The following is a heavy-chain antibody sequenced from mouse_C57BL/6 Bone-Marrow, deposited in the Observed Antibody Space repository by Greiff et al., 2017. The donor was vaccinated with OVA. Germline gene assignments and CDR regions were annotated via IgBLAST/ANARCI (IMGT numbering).Heavy chain of an antibody. V-gene: IGHV5-9*01. CDR2: ISGGGGNT. J-gene: IGHJ3*01. CDR3: ARHGPYYSNYPWFAY. CDR1: GFTFSSYT. Sequence: DVQLVESGGGLVKPGGSLKLSCAASGFTFSSYTMSWVRQTPEKRLEWVATISGGGGNTYYPDSVKGRFTISRDNAKNTLYLQMSSLRSEDTALYYCARHGPYYSNYPWFAYWGQGTLVTVSA. D-gene: IGHD2-5*01.